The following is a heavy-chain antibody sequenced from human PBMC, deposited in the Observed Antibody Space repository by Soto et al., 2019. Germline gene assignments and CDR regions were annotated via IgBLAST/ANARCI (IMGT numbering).Heavy chain of an antibody. D-gene: IGHD3-22*01. J-gene: IGHJ4*02. CDR3: ARDQGGDDSSGYYYVFDY. CDR2: IIPIFGTA. V-gene: IGHV1-69*01. Sequence: QVQLVQSGAEVKKPGSSVKVSCKASGGTFSSYAICWVRQAPGQGLEWMGGIIPIFGTANYAQKFQGRVTITADESTSTAYMELSSLRPEDTAVYYCARDQGGDDSSGYYYVFDYWGQGTLVTVSS. CDR1: GGTFSSYA.